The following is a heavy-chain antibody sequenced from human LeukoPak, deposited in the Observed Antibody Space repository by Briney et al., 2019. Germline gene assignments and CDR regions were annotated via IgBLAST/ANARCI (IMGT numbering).Heavy chain of an antibody. Sequence: SQTLSLTCAVYGGSLSVYHCRWIRQLQGKVLGWIGEIHHSGSTNYIPSLKSRVTTSIDTSKNQFSLKLSSVTAADTAVYYCARMSPRLRRLTVTTSKGFDYWGQGTLVTVSS. CDR3: ARMSPRLRRLTVTTSKGFDY. J-gene: IGHJ4*02. CDR1: GGSLSVYH. D-gene: IGHD4-17*01. CDR2: IHHSGST. V-gene: IGHV4-34*01.